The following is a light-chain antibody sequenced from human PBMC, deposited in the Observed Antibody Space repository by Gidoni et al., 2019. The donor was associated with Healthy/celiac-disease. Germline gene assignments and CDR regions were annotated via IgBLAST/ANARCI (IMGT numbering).Light chain of an antibody. V-gene: IGKV3-15*01. CDR3: QQYNNWPPIT. J-gene: IGKJ4*01. CDR2: GAS. Sequence: ELVMTQSPATLSVSPGERATLSCRASQSVNSHLSWYQQKPGHAPKLLIYGASTSAPGIPARFSGSGSGTEVTLTISSLQSEDFAVYYCQQYNNWPPITFGGGTKVEIK. CDR1: QSVNSH.